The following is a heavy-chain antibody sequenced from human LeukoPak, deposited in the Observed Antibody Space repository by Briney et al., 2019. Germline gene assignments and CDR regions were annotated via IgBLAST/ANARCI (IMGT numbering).Heavy chain of an antibody. CDR3: VKIAPDLP. D-gene: IGHD2-21*01. V-gene: IGHV3-23*01. Sequence: EGSLRLSCAASGFTFSSFGMTWVRQAPGKGLEWVSAISDNGGSIFYADSVKGRFTISRDNSKNSLYLQMNSLRADDTAVYYCVKIAPDLPWGQGTLVTVS. J-gene: IGHJ5*02. CDR2: ISDNGGSI. CDR1: GFTFSSFG.